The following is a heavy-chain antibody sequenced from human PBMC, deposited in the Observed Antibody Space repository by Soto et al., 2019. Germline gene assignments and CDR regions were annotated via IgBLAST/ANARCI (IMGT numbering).Heavy chain of an antibody. CDR1: GGSISSYY. Sequence: QVQLQESGPGLVKPSETLSLTCADSGGSISSYYWSWIRQPPGKGLEWIGYVYDSGITNYNPSLKSPVTISVDTANNQFSLKLRSVTAVDTAVYYCSSGALTTYFDYWCQGTLVTVSS. CDR3: SSGALTTYFDY. J-gene: IGHJ4*02. CDR2: VYDSGIT. V-gene: IGHV4-59*01. D-gene: IGHD4-17*01.